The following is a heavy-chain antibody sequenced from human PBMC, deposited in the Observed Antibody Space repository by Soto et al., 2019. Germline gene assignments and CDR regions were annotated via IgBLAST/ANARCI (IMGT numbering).Heavy chain of an antibody. CDR2: IYYSGST. Sequence: PSETLSLTCTVSGGSISSSSYYWGWIRQPPGKGLEWIGSIYYSGSTYYNPSLKSRVTISVDTSKNQFSLKLSSVTAADTAVYYCARVGGTMVRGTVFGQPSYSDYWGQGTLVTVSS. CDR1: GGSISSSSYY. CDR3: ARVGGTMVRGTVFGQPSYSDY. V-gene: IGHV4-39*07. D-gene: IGHD3-10*01. J-gene: IGHJ4*02.